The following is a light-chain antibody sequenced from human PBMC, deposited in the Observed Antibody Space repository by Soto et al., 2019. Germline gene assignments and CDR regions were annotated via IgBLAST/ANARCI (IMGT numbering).Light chain of an antibody. V-gene: IGLV2-14*03. J-gene: IGLJ3*02. Sequence: QSALTQPASVSGSPGQSITISCTGTSSDVGGYNFVSWYQQQPGKAPKLMIYDITDRPSGVSYRFSGSKSGNTASLTISGLQAEDEATYYCCSYTSSSTRVFGGGTKLTVL. CDR2: DIT. CDR3: CSYTSSSTRV. CDR1: SSDVGGYNF.